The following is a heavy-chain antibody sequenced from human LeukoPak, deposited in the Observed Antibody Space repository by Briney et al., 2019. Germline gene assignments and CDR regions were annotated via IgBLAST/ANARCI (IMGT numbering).Heavy chain of an antibody. Sequence: PGGSLSLSCAASGFTFSSYAMTWVRQAPGKGLEWVSGISGSGGSTYYADSVKGRFTISRDNSKNTLSLQMSSLRAEDTAVYYCAKGYAAYQYYMEVWGKGTTVTVSS. V-gene: IGHV3-23*01. J-gene: IGHJ6*03. CDR2: ISGSGGST. D-gene: IGHD2-15*01. CDR3: AKGYAAYQYYMEV. CDR1: GFTFSSYA.